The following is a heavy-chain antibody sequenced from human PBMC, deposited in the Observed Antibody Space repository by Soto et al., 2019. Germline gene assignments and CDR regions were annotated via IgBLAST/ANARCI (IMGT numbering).Heavy chain of an antibody. V-gene: IGHV1-18*01. CDR1: GYTFTSYG. J-gene: IGHJ5*02. CDR2: ISAYNGNT. Sequence: ASVKVSCKASGYTFTSYGISWVRQAPGQGLEWMGWISAYNGNTNYAQKLQGRVTMTTDTSTSTAYMELRSLRSDDTAVYYCARGSDYYGSGRYWFDPRGQGTLVTVSS. CDR3: ARGSDYYGSGRYWFDP. D-gene: IGHD3-10*01.